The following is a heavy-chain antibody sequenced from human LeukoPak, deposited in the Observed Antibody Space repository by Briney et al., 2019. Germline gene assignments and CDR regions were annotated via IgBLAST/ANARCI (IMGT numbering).Heavy chain of an antibody. CDR1: GGPITSSGYY. CDR3: ARWRVAATPYYYYYMDV. Sequence: SETLSLTCTVSGGPITSSGYYWGWIRQPPGKGLEWIGSMFYGGTTYHNPSLKSRVTIFVDTSKTQFSLNLNSVIASDTAVYYCARWRVAATPYYYYYMDVWGKGTTVTVSS. V-gene: IGHV4-39*01. CDR2: MFYGGTT. J-gene: IGHJ6*03. D-gene: IGHD1-26*01.